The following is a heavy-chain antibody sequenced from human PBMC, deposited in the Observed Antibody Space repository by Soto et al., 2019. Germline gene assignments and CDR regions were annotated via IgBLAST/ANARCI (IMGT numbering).Heavy chain of an antibody. D-gene: IGHD3-9*01. CDR1: GYTFTSYA. CDR3: ARDGDILTGYPHYYYYYGMDV. J-gene: IGHJ6*02. V-gene: IGHV1-3*01. Sequence: QVQLVQSGAEVKKPGASVKVSCKASGYTFTSYAMHWVRQAPGQRLEWMGWISAYNGNTNYAQKLQGRVTMTTDTSTSTAYMELRSLRSDDTAVYYCARDGDILTGYPHYYYYYGMDVWGQGTTVTVSS. CDR2: ISAYNGNT.